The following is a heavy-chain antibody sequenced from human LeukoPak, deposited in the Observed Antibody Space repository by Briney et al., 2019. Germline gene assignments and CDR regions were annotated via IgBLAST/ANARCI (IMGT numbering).Heavy chain of an antibody. CDR3: ARVGFYDYVWGSYRTVDY. Sequence: ASVTVSCKASGYTFTSYGISWVRQAPGQGLEWMGWISAYNGNTNYAQKLQGRVTMTTDTSTSTAYMELRSLRSDDTAVYYCARVGFYDYVWGSYRTVDYWGQGTLVTVSS. CDR1: GYTFTSYG. J-gene: IGHJ4*02. D-gene: IGHD3-16*02. V-gene: IGHV1-18*04. CDR2: ISAYNGNT.